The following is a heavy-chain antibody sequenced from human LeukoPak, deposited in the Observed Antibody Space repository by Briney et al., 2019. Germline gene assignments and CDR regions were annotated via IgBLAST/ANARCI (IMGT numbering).Heavy chain of an antibody. V-gene: IGHV4-34*01. CDR1: CISFNRQY. CDR3: ARDSGRDDYGENGPFDS. Sequence: ETPSLTWAVYCISFNRQYCSWVRPHPGEGPEWDATISHRGSIYYNPSVRSRISISVDTSKNQSSLKLSSVTAADTAIYYCARDSGRDDYGENGPFDSWGQGTLVTVSS. CDR2: ISHRGSI. D-gene: IGHD4-17*01. J-gene: IGHJ4*02.